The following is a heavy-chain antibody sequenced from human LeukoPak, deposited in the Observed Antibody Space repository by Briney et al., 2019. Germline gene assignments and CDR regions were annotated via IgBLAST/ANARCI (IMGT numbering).Heavy chain of an antibody. D-gene: IGHD3-10*01. V-gene: IGHV1-2*02. CDR3: ARGNIMVRGVLDY. Sequence: ASVKVSCKASGYTFTGYYMHWVRQAPGQGLEWMGWINPNSGGTNYAQKFQGRVTMIRDTSISTAYMELSRLRSDDTAVYYCARGNIMVRGVLDYWGQGTLVTVSS. CDR2: INPNSGGT. CDR1: GYTFTGYY. J-gene: IGHJ4*02.